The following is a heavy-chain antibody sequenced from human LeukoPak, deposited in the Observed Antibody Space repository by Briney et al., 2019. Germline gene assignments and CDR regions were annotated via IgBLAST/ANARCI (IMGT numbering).Heavy chain of an antibody. CDR1: GFTFSSYS. CDR3: AKDTGRPTDAITMEDNAFDI. J-gene: IGHJ3*02. V-gene: IGHV3-21*04. Sequence: GGSLRLSCAASGFTFSSYSMNWVRQAPGKGLEWVSSISTGSTYIYYADSVKGRFTISRDNAKNSLYLQMDSLRAEDTALYYCAKDTGRPTDAITMEDNAFDIWGQGTMVTVSS. CDR2: ISTGSTYI. D-gene: IGHD3-3*01.